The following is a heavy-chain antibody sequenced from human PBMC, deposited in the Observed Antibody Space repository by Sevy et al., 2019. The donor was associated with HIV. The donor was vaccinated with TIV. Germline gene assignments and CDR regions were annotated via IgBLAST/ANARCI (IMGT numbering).Heavy chain of an antibody. Sequence: SEILSLTCSVSGDFINLYFWSWIRQPPGKGLEWIGYIYSSGSTNYNPSLKSRVTISLATSKDQFSLKLSSVTAADTAVYYCARESIGSVGDFDYWGQGTLVTVSS. CDR2: IYSSGST. V-gene: IGHV4-59*01. D-gene: IGHD6-6*01. J-gene: IGHJ4*02. CDR1: GDFINLYF. CDR3: ARESIGSVGDFDY.